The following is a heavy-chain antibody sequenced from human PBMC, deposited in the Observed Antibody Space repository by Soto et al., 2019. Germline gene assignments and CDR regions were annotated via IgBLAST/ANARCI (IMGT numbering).Heavy chain of an antibody. CDR1: VFSCGSYA. CDR3: ARWSYLDY. Sequence: RSLRLSCSASVFSCGSYALTGVRQAPGKGLEWVSTISGIDCKTFYADSVKGRFSISRDTSQSTLYLQMNSLRADDTAMYYCARWSYLDYWGQGTRVSVSS. D-gene: IGHD3-3*01. CDR2: ISGIDCKT. V-gene: IGHV3-23*01. J-gene: IGHJ4*02.